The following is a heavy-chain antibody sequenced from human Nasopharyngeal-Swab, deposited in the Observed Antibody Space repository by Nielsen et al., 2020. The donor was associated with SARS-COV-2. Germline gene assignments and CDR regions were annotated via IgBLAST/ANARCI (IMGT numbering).Heavy chain of an antibody. V-gene: IGHV1-69*01. Sequence: WVRQAPGQGLEWMGGIIPIFGTANYAQKFQGRVTITADESTSTAYMELSSLRSEDTAVYYCARDNWKAADENYYYGMDVWGQGTTVTVSS. J-gene: IGHJ6*02. CDR2: IIPIFGTA. CDR3: ARDNWKAADENYYYGMDV. D-gene: IGHD1-1*01.